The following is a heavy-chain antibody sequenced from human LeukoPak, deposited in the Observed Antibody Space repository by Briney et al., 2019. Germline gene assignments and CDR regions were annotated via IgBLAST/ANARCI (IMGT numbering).Heavy chain of an antibody. CDR1: GGSISSSSYY. CDR2: IYYSGST. V-gene: IGHV4-39*01. D-gene: IGHD5-24*01. Sequence: SETLSLTCTVSGGSISSSSYYWGWIRQPPGKGLEWLGSIYYSGSTYYNPSLKSRVTISVDTSKNQFSLKLSSVTAADTAVYYCARLGEMATITGWGQGTLVTVSS. J-gene: IGHJ4*02. CDR3: ARLGEMATITG.